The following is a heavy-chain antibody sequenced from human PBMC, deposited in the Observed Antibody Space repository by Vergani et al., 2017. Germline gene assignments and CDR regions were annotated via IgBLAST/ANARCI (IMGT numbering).Heavy chain of an antibody. J-gene: IGHJ5*02. D-gene: IGHD3-10*01. CDR2: IYTSGST. V-gene: IGHV4-61*02. Sequence: QVHLQESGPGLVKPSETLSLTCTVSGGSISSGSYYWSWIRQPAGKGLEWIGRIYTSGSTNYNPSLKSRVTISVDTSENQFSLKLSSVTAADTAVYYCARGSITMVRGVPQFWFDPWGQGTLVTVSS. CDR3: ARGSITMVRGVPQFWFDP. CDR1: GGSISSGSYY.